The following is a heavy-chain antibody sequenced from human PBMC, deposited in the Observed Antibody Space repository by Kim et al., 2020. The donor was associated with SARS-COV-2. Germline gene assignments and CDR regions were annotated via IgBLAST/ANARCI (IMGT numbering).Heavy chain of an antibody. CDR1: GGSISSSSYY. CDR2: IYYSGST. D-gene: IGHD6-6*01. Sequence: SETLSLTCTVSGGSISSSSYYWGWIRQPPGKGLEWIGSIYYSGSTYYNPSLKSRVTISVDTSKNQFSLKLSSVTAADTAVYYCARQGARPWKYYYGMDVWGQGTTVTVSS. V-gene: IGHV4-39*01. J-gene: IGHJ6*02. CDR3: ARQGARPWKYYYGMDV.